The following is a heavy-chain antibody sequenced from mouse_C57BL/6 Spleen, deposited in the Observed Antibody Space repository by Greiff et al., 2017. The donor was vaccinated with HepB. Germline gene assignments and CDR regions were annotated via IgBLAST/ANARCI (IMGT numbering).Heavy chain of an antibody. J-gene: IGHJ2*01. CDR3: ARPDRMSTGGYYFDY. D-gene: IGHD2-10*02. Sequence: DKFIISRDNAKNTLYLQMSKVRSEDTALYYCARPDRMSTGGYYFDYWGQGTTLTVSS. V-gene: IGHV4-1*01.